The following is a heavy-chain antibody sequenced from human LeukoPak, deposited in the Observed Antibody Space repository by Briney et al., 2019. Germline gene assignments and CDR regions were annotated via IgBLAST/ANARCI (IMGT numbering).Heavy chain of an antibody. Sequence: ASVKVSCKASGYTFTGYYMHWVRQAPGQGLEWMGRINPNSGGTNYAQKFQGRVTMTRDTSISTAYTELSRLRSDDTAVYYCARDRIKYSSSSLGGYWGQGTLVTVSS. CDR1: GYTFTGYY. J-gene: IGHJ4*02. CDR2: INPNSGGT. D-gene: IGHD6-13*01. V-gene: IGHV1-2*06. CDR3: ARDRIKYSSSSLGGY.